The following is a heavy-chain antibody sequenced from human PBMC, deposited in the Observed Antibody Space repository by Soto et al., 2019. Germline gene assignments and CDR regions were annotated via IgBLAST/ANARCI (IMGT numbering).Heavy chain of an antibody. Sequence: ASVKVSCKASGYTFSSYGISWVRQAPGQGPEWMGWISAYNGNTNYAQKFQGRVTMTTDTSTHTAAMELRSLRSDDTAMYYCASGGDTSGWSEKHYYLDSSGQGTLVTGSS. CDR1: GYTFSSYG. V-gene: IGHV1-18*04. J-gene: IGHJ4*02. D-gene: IGHD6-19*01. CDR2: ISAYNGNT. CDR3: ASGGDTSGWSEKHYYLDS.